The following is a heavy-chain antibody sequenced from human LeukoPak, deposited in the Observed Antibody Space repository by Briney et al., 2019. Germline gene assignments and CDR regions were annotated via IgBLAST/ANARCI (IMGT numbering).Heavy chain of an antibody. J-gene: IGHJ4*02. CDR1: GFTFSIYS. V-gene: IGHV3-21*01. D-gene: IGHD5-18*01. CDR2: ISSTSTYI. CDR3: AREPTAMIL. Sequence: MPGGSLRLSCAASGFTFSIYSMNWVRQTPGKGLEWVSSISSTSTYIYYADSVKGRFTISRDNAKNSLYLQMSSLRVEDTAVYYCAREPTAMILWGQGTLVTVSS.